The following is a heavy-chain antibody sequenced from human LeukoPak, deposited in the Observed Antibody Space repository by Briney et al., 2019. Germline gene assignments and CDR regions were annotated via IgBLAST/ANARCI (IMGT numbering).Heavy chain of an antibody. CDR3: ARTYSSSFVFDY. J-gene: IGHJ4*02. D-gene: IGHD6-6*01. V-gene: IGHV4-59*01. CDR2: FSYSGST. Sequence: SETLSLTCTVSGGSISTYYWNWIRQPPGKGLEWIGYFSYSGSTNHNPSLKGRVTISGDTSKNQFSLKLSSVTAADTAFYYCARTYSSSFVFDYWGQGNLVTVSS. CDR1: GGSISTYY.